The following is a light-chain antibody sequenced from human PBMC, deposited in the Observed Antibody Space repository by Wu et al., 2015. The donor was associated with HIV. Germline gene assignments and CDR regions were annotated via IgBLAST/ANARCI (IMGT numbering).Light chain of an antibody. CDR1: QGISHF. Sequence: DIQLTQSPSFLSASVGDRVTITCRASQGISHFLGWYQQKPGKAPKLLIYAASTLQSGVPSRFSGSGSGTEFTLTISSLQPDDFATYYCQQLNSYPLTFGPGTRVDIK. J-gene: IGKJ3*01. V-gene: IGKV1-9*01. CDR2: AAS. CDR3: QQLNSYPLT.